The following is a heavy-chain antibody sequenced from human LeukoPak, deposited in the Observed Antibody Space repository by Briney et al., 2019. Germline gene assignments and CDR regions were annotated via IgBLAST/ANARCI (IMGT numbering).Heavy chain of an antibody. Sequence: PGGSLRLSCAASGFTFSSYAMSWVRQAPGKGLVWVSRINSDGSRTSYADSVKGRFTISRDNAKNTLYLQMNSLRAEDTAVYYCANPWGYYDSSGPDAFDIWGQGTMVTVSS. CDR3: ANPWGYYDSSGPDAFDI. J-gene: IGHJ3*02. D-gene: IGHD3-22*01. V-gene: IGHV3-74*01. CDR1: GFTFSSYA. CDR2: INSDGSRT.